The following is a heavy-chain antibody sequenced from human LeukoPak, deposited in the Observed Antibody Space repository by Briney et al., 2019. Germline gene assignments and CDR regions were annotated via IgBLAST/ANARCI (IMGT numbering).Heavy chain of an antibody. Sequence: PSETLSLTCAVSGGSISSGGYSWSWIRQPPGKGLEWIGYIYHSGSTYYNPSLKSRVTISVDRSKNQFSLKLSSVTAADTAVYYCARTYYDFWSGHFYGMDVWGQGTTVTVSS. D-gene: IGHD3-3*01. J-gene: IGHJ6*02. V-gene: IGHV4-30-2*01. CDR2: IYHSGST. CDR3: ARTYYDFWSGHFYGMDV. CDR1: GGSISSGGYS.